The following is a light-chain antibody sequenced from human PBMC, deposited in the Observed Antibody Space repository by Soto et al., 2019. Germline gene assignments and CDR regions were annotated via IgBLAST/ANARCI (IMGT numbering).Light chain of an antibody. CDR2: GAS. CDR3: QQYNNWPWT. V-gene: IGKV3-15*01. Sequence: EIVMTQSPATLSVSPGERGTLSCRASQSVSSNLAWYQQKPGQAPRLLIYGASTRATGIPARFSGSRSGTEFTLTISSLQSEYFAVYYCQQYNNWPWTFGQGTKVEIK. CDR1: QSVSSN. J-gene: IGKJ1*01.